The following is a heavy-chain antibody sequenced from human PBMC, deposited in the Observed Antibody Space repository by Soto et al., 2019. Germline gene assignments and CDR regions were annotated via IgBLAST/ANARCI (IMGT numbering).Heavy chain of an antibody. Sequence: VGSLRLSCAASGFTFSSYAMSWVRQAPGKGLEWVSAISGSGGSTYYADSVKGRFTISRDNSKNTLYLQMNSLRAEDTAVYYCAKDVSTPLVGATRDYWGQGTLVTVSS. J-gene: IGHJ4*02. CDR3: AKDVSTPLVGATRDY. D-gene: IGHD1-26*01. CDR1: GFTFSSYA. V-gene: IGHV3-23*01. CDR2: ISGSGGST.